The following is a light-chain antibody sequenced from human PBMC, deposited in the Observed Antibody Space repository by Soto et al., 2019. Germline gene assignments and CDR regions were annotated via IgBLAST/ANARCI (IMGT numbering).Light chain of an antibody. V-gene: IGKV3-11*01. Sequence: EIVLTHSPATLSLSPGERATLSCRASQSVSSYLAWYQQKPGQAPRLLIYDASNRATGIPARFSGSGSGTEFTLNISRLEPEDFAVYYCQQRSNWRTVGQGTKVDIK. CDR3: QQRSNWRT. J-gene: IGKJ1*01. CDR2: DAS. CDR1: QSVSSY.